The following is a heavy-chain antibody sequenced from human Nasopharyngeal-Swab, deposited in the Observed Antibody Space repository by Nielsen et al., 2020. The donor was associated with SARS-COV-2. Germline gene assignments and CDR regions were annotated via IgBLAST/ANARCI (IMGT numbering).Heavy chain of an antibody. CDR3: ARDGLDYDFWSAYFMDV. CDR1: GGSFSGHY. J-gene: IGHJ6*02. V-gene: IGHV4-34*01. D-gene: IGHD3-3*01. Sequence: SETLSLTCAAYGGSFSGHYWTWIRQPPGKGLEWIGEISHTGSPNYNPSLRGRVAISVDTSNNQVSLKLTSVTDADTAVYYCARDGLDYDFWSAYFMDVWGQGTTVTVSS. CDR2: ISHTGSP.